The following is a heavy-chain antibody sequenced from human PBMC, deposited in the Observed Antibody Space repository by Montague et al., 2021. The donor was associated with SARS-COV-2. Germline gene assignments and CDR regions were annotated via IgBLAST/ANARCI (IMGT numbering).Heavy chain of an antibody. CDR2: TSYSGSA. CDR1: GGSISPYY. Sequence: SETLSLTCTVSGGSISPYYWSWIRQSPGKGLECIGYTSYSGSADYNPSLKSRVTISIDMSKNQFSFKLSSVTAADTAVYYCARWGEYYDSPYYYYAMDVWGQGTTVTISS. J-gene: IGHJ6*02. V-gene: IGHV4-59*12. D-gene: IGHD3-3*01. CDR3: ARWGEYYDSPYYYYAMDV.